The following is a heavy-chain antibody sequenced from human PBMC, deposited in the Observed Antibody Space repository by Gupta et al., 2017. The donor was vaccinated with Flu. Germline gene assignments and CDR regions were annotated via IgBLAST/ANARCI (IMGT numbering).Heavy chain of an antibody. J-gene: IGHJ6*02. Sequence: QVHLVESGGGVVQPGRSLRLSCAASGFTFNSYGMPWVRQAPGKGLEWVAVISYDGSKKYYGDSVKGRFTISRDNSKNTLYLQMNSLRAEDTAVYYCANSFGLVGATSGYYGMDAWGQGTTVTVSS. CDR2: ISYDGSKK. CDR3: ANSFGLVGATSGYYGMDA. CDR1: GFTFNSYG. D-gene: IGHD1-26*01. V-gene: IGHV3-30*18.